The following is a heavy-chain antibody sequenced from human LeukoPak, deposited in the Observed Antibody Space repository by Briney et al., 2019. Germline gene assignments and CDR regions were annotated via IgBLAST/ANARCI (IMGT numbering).Heavy chain of an antibody. Sequence: GGSLRLSCAASGFSFSSYSMNWVRRAPGKGLEWLSYISSSSSTIYYADSVRGRFTISRDNAKNSLYLQMNSLRADDTAVYYCARVAVEYCSGGSCPHWGQGTRVTVSS. CDR1: GFSFSSYS. J-gene: IGHJ4*02. CDR2: ISSSSSTI. V-gene: IGHV3-48*01. CDR3: ARVAVEYCSGGSCPH. D-gene: IGHD2-15*01.